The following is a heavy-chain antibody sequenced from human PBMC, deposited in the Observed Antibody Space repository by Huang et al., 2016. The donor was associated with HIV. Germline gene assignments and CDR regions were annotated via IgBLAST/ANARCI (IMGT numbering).Heavy chain of an antibody. CDR3: ATKTGTMDI. D-gene: IGHD1-7*01. CDR1: TFSFGDYW. J-gene: IGHJ6*02. Sequence: VESGGRLVQPGGSIRLSCVGSTFSFGDYWMSWVRQTPGKGLEWVANIKKDESEKYYVESVKGRFNISRDNAKKILFLQMDNVRVEDTATYYCATKTGTMDIWGQGTAVTVS. V-gene: IGHV3-7*01. CDR2: IKKDESEK.